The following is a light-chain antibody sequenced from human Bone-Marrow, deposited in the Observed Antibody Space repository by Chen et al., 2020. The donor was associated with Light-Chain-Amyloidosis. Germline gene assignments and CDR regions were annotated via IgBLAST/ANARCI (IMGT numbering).Light chain of an antibody. CDR1: DLPTKY. V-gene: IGLV3-25*03. J-gene: IGLJ2*01. CDR2: RDT. Sequence: SYELTQPPSVSVSPGQTARITCSGDDLPTKYAYWYQQKPGQAPVLVRRRDTERPAGISERFSGSSSGRAATLTNSGVRAEDEADYHCQSADSSGTYEVIFGGGTKLTVL. CDR3: QSADSSGTYEVI.